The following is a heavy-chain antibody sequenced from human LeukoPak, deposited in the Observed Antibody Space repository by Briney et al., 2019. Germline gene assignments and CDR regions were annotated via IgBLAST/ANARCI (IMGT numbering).Heavy chain of an antibody. CDR1: GFTFSSYS. CDR3: TRLAAAGSGRWAPDY. J-gene: IGHJ4*02. CDR2: ISSSSSYV. V-gene: IGHV3-21*06. D-gene: IGHD1-14*01. Sequence: GRSLRLSCAASGFTFSSYSMNWVRQAPGKGLEWVSCISSSSSYVYYADSVKGRFTISRDNAKNSVYLQMSGLTTEDTAVYYCTRLAAAGSGRWAPDYWGQGTLVTVSS.